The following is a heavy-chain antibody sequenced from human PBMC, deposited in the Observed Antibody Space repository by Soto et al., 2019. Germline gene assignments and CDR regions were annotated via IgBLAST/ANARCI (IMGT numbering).Heavy chain of an antibody. V-gene: IGHV3-48*01. CDR2: ISSSSSTI. CDR3: ARDRWGHDYGDPGPGYFQH. D-gene: IGHD4-17*01. Sequence: GGSLRLSCAASGFTFSSYSMNWVRQAPGKGLEWVSYISSSSSTIYYADSVKGRFTISRDNAKNSLYLQMNSLRAEDTAVYYCARDRWGHDYGDPGPGYFQHWGQGTLVTVSS. J-gene: IGHJ1*01. CDR1: GFTFSSYS.